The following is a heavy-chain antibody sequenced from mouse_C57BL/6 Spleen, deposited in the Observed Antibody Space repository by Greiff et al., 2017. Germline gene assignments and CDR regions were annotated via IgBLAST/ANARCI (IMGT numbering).Heavy chain of an antibody. CDR1: GYTFTDYY. J-gene: IGHJ2*01. CDR2: IYPGSGNT. CDR3: ATTVVATRVYYFDY. D-gene: IGHD1-1*01. Sequence: VKVVESGAELVRPGASVKLSCKASGYTFTDYYINWVKQRPGQGLEWIARIYPGSGNTYYNEKFKGKATLTAEKSSSTAYMQLSSLTSEDSAVYFCATTVVATRVYYFDYWGQGTTLTVSS. V-gene: IGHV1-76*01.